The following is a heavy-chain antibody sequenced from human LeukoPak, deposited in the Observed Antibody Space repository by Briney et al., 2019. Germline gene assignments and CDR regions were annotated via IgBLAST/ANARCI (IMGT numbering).Heavy chain of an antibody. D-gene: IGHD6-6*01. CDR1: GFTFSDYH. CDR3: ASSYSSSRFDY. V-gene: IGHV3-11*04. J-gene: IGHJ4*03. Sequence: GGSLRLSCTASGFTFSDYHMSWIRQAPGKGLEWVSYISSSGSKVYYADSVKGRFTISRDNAKNSLYLQMNSLRAEDTAVYYCASSYSSSRFDYWGQGTMVTVSS. CDR2: ISSSGSKV.